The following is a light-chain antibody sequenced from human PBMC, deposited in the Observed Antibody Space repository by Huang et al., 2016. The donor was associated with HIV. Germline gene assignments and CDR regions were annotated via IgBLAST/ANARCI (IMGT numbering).Light chain of an antibody. Sequence: IVMTHSPAPLSVSPGESATLSCRASQSISSNLAWYQQKPGQAPRLLIYGASTRATGIPARFSGSGSGTEFTLTISSLQSEDFAVYYCQQYNNRYTFGQGTKLEIK. J-gene: IGKJ2*01. CDR2: GAS. CDR3: QQYNNRYT. V-gene: IGKV3-15*01. CDR1: QSISSN.